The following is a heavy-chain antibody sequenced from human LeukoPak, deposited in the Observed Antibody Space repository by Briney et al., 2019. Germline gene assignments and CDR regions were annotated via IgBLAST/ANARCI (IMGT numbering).Heavy chain of an antibody. J-gene: IGHJ4*02. CDR2: ISYDGSNK. Sequence: GRSLRLSCAASGFTFSSYAMHWVRQAPGKGLEWVAVISYDGSNKYYADSVKGRFTISRDNSKNTLYLQMNSLRAEDTAVYYCARERGIVDTAMESFDFDCWGQGTLVTVSS. V-gene: IGHV3-30*04. CDR3: ARERGIVDTAMESFDFDC. CDR1: GFTFSSYA. D-gene: IGHD5-18*01.